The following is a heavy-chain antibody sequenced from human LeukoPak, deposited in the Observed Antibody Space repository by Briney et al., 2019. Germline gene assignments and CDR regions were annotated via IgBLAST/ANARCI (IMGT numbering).Heavy chain of an antibody. CDR2: IKPDGSEK. V-gene: IGHV3-7*01. CDR3: ARERMYSGSGSTYPYYDY. Sequence: PGGSLRLSCAASGFTFSSYWMSWVRQSPGKGLEWVANIKPDGSEKYFMDSVKSRFTISRDNAKNALYLEMNSLRAEDTAEYFCARERMYSGSGSTYPYYDYWGQGTLVTVSS. CDR1: GFTFSSYW. D-gene: IGHD3-10*01. J-gene: IGHJ4*02.